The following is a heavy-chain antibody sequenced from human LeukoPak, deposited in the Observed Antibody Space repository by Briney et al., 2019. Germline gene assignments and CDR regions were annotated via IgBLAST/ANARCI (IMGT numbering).Heavy chain of an antibody. CDR1: GGSIRSSSYY. Sequence: SETLSLTCTVSGGSIRSSSYYWGWISQPPGKGLEWIGSIYYSGSTYYNPSLKSRVTISVDTSKNQFSLKLSSVTAADTAVYYCARAVEMATNLAYWGQGTLVTVSS. CDR2: IYYSGST. V-gene: IGHV4-39*07. D-gene: IGHD5-24*01. J-gene: IGHJ4*02. CDR3: ARAVEMATNLAY.